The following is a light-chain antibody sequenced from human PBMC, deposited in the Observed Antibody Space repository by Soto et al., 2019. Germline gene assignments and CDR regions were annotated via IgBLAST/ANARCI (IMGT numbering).Light chain of an antibody. J-gene: IGLJ3*02. CDR2: EVS. Sequence: QSALTQPASVSGSPGQSITISCTGTSSDVGGHNYVSWYQQHPGKAPKFMIFEVSNRPSGVSNRFSGSKSGNTASLTISGLQAEDEADYYCSSYTRTNTWVFGGGTKLTVL. CDR3: SSYTRTNTWV. V-gene: IGLV2-14*01. CDR1: SSDVGGHNY.